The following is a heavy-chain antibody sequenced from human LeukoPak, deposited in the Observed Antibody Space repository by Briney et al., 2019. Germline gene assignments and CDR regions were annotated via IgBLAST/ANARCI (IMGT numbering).Heavy chain of an antibody. J-gene: IGHJ4*01. CDR1: GFSFTSYA. Sequence: PGGSLRLSCEVSGFSFTSYAMTWVRQVPGKGLEWIAYITGTSTTFYYADSVKGRFTISGDNARNSLYLQMNSLTVEDTAVYYCARSLSGYDPLSAFWGHGTRVTVS. CDR3: ARSLSGYDPLSAF. V-gene: IGHV3-48*01. CDR2: ITGTSTTF. D-gene: IGHD5-12*01.